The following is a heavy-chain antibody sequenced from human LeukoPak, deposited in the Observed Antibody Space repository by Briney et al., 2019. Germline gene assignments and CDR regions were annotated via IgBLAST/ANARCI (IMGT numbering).Heavy chain of an antibody. CDR2: IYPGDSDT. J-gene: IGHJ3*02. CDR3: ARQRGYSYGFSTGDAFDI. CDR1: AYSFTSYW. Sequence: GESLKISCKGSAYSFTSYWIGWVRQMPGKGLEWMGIIYPGDSDTRYSPSFQGQVTISADKSISTAYLQWSSLKASDTAMYYCARQRGYSYGFSTGDAFDIWGQGTMVTVSS. V-gene: IGHV5-51*01. D-gene: IGHD5-18*01.